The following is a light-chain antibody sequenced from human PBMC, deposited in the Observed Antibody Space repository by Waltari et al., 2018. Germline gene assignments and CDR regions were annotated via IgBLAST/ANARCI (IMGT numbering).Light chain of an antibody. V-gene: IGKV3-20*01. CDR3: QNHERLPAM. J-gene: IGKJ1*01. CDR2: AAS. Sequence: EIALTQSPGKLSLSPGDRATLSCSASQRISRYLAWYQQKPGQAPRLHIYAASSRATCIPDRFSESGAGTDFSLTISRLEAEDFAVYYCQNHERLPAMFGQGTKVEIK. CDR1: QRISRY.